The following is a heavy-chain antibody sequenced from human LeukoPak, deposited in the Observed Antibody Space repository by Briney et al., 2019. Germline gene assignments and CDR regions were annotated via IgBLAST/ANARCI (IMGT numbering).Heavy chain of an antibody. Sequence: SETLSLTCTVSGGSISSSSYYWGWIRQPPGKGLEWIGYIYYIGNTFYNPSLKSRVTISVDTSKNQFSLKVTSVTAADTAVYYCAREIRTTLTVDYWGQGTLVTVSS. CDR2: IYYIGNT. D-gene: IGHD4-11*01. CDR1: GGSISSSSYY. CDR3: AREIRTTLTVDY. J-gene: IGHJ4*02. V-gene: IGHV4-39*07.